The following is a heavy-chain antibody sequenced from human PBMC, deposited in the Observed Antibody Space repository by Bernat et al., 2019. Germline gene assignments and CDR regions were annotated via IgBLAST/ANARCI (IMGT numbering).Heavy chain of an antibody. V-gene: IGHV3-21*01. D-gene: IGHD3-10*01. CDR3: ARDHLDGSGFWNGMDV. J-gene: IGHJ6*02. CDR2: ISSSSSYI. Sequence: EVQLVESGGGLVKPGGSLRLSCAASGFTFSSYSMNWVRQAPGKGLEWVSSISSSSSYIYYADSVKGRFTISRDNAKNSLYLQMNSLRAEDTAVYYCARDHLDGSGFWNGMDVWGQGTTVTVSS. CDR1: GFTFSSYS.